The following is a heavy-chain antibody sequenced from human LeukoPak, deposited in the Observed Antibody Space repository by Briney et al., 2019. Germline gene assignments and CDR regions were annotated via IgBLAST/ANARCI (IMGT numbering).Heavy chain of an antibody. J-gene: IGHJ3*02. V-gene: IGHV3-30*03. CDR2: ISYDGSNK. CDR3: ASPMTTVTMNAFDI. Sequence: GGSLRLSCAASGFTFSSYGMHWVRQAPGKGLEWVAVISYDGSNKYYADSVKGRFTISRDNSKNTLYLQMNSLRAEDTAVYYCASPMTTVTMNAFDIWGQGTMVTVSS. CDR1: GFTFSSYG. D-gene: IGHD4-17*01.